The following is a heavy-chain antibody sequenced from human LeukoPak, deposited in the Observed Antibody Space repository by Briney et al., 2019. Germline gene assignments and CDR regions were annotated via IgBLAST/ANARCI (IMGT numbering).Heavy chain of an antibody. CDR3: AKGYFYESSGYPFDY. J-gene: IGHJ4*02. CDR1: GFTFSSYA. CDR2: INHNGNVN. Sequence: GGSLRLSCAASGFTFSSYAMNWARQAPGKGLEWVASINHNGNVNYYVDSVKGRFTISRDNSKNTLYLQMSSLRSEDTAVYHCAKGYFYESSGYPFDYWGQGTLVTVSS. D-gene: IGHD3-22*01. V-gene: IGHV3-7*01.